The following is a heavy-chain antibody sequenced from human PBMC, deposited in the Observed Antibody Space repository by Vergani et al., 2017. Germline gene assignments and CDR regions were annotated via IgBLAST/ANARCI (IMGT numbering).Heavy chain of an antibody. CDR1: GFTFSTYA. D-gene: IGHD3-22*01. V-gene: IGHV3-23*04. Sequence: EVQLVESGGGLVKPGGSLRLSCAASGFTFSTYAMTWVRQAPGKGLGWVSTISSDGGSTYYADSVKGRFTISRDNSKNTLSLQMNSLTAEDTAIYYCAGPQGTSAYYYGGFDYWGQGILVTVSS. J-gene: IGHJ4*02. CDR2: ISSDGGST. CDR3: AGPQGTSAYYYGGFDY.